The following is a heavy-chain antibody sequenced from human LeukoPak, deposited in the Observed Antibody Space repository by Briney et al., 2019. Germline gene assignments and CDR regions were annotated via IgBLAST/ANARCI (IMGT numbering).Heavy chain of an antibody. CDR3: ARDLNWNYGEPGCMDV. J-gene: IGHJ6*03. D-gene: IGHD1-7*01. V-gene: IGHV1-46*01. Sequence: GASVKVSCKASGYSFINYYIHWVRQAPGQGLEWMGIINPSGGSTSYAQKFQGRVTMTRDTSISTAYMELSRLRSDDTAVYYCARDLNWNYGEPGCMDVWGKGTTVTVSS. CDR2: INPSGGST. CDR1: GYSFINYY.